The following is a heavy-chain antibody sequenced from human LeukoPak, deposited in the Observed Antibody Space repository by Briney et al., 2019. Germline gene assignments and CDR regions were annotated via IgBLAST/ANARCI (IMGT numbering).Heavy chain of an antibody. Sequence: PGGSLRLSCAASGFTLSSYSMNWVRQAPGKGLEWVSSISSSSSYIYYADSVKGRFTISRDNAKNSLYLQMNSLRVDDTAVYYCARETYHYDSSGYYFSRGFDYWGQGTLVTVSS. V-gene: IGHV3-21*01. CDR2: ISSSSSYI. D-gene: IGHD3-22*01. CDR3: ARETYHYDSSGYYFSRGFDY. CDR1: GFTLSSYS. J-gene: IGHJ4*02.